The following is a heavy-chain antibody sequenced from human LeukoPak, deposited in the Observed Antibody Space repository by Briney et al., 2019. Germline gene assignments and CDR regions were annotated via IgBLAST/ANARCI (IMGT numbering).Heavy chain of an antibody. J-gene: IGHJ4*02. D-gene: IGHD5-24*01. CDR3: ARDPGWNYFDY. Sequence: GTLTLSCAASGFTFSSYSMNWVRQAPGKGLEWVSSISSSSSYIYYADPVKGRFTISRDNAKNSLYLPMNSVRAGDTAVYYCARDPGWNYFDYWGQGTLVSVSS. CDR1: GFTFSSYS. V-gene: IGHV3-21*01. CDR2: ISSSSSYI.